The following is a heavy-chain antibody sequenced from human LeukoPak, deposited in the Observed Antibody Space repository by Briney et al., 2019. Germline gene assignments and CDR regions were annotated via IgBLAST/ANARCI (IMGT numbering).Heavy chain of an antibody. D-gene: IGHD2-21*02. CDR3: ARDGCGGDCYFDY. Sequence: GGSLRLSCAPSGFTFSSYSMIWVRPAPGEGLEWVSSIRSSSSYIYYADSVKGRFTISRDNAKNSLYLQMNSLRAEDTAVYYCARDGCGGDCYFDYWGQGTLVTVSS. V-gene: IGHV3-21*01. CDR1: GFTFSSYS. J-gene: IGHJ4*02. CDR2: IRSSSSYI.